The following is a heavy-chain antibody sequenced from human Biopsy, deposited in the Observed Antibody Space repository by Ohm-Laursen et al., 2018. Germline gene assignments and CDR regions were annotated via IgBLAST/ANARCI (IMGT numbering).Heavy chain of an antibody. V-gene: IGHV4-39*07. J-gene: IGHJ6*02. CDR1: GGSISRSSYY. D-gene: IGHD2/OR15-2a*01. CDR2: IYYSGST. Sequence: GTLSLTCVVTGGSISRSSYYWDWIRQPPGKGLERIGSIYYSGSTNYNPSLKSRVTISVDTSKNQFSLRLNSVTAADTAVYYCARATNSTGWPYYYFYGMDVWGQGTAVTVSS. CDR3: ARATNSTGWPYYYFYGMDV.